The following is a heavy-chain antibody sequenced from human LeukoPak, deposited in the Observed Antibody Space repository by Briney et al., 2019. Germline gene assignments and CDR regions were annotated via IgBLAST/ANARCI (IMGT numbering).Heavy chain of an antibody. CDR1: GYTFTSYG. Sequence: GASVKVSCKASGYTFTSYGISWVRQAPGQGLEWMGWISAYNGNTNYAQKLQGRVTMTTDTSTSTAYMELRSLRSDDTAVYYCARDVYCSSTSCEPPYYYGMDVWGQGTTVTVSS. V-gene: IGHV1-18*01. D-gene: IGHD2-2*01. CDR2: ISAYNGNT. J-gene: IGHJ6*02. CDR3: ARDVYCSSTSCEPPYYYGMDV.